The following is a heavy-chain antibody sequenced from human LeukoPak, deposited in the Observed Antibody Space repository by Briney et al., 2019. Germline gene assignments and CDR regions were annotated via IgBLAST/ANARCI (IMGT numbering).Heavy chain of an antibody. CDR3: VRESRTDYYGDF. D-gene: IGHD3-10*01. J-gene: IGHJ4*02. CDR2: IKSDGSST. V-gene: IGHV3-74*01. CDR1: GFTFSSYW. Sequence: PGGSLRLPCAASGFTFSSYWMHWVRQVPGKGLVWVSRIKSDGSSTSYADSVKGRFTMSRDNAKNTLYLQMNSLRAEDTAVYYCVRESRTDYYGDFWGQGTLVTVSS.